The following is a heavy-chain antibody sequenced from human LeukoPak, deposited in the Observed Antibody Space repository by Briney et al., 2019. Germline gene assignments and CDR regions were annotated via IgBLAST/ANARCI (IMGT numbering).Heavy chain of an antibody. CDR2: ISNSSRTI. Sequence: PGGSLRLSCAASGFTFSRYSMNWVRQAPGKGLEWVSYISNSSRTIYYADSVEGRFTISRDNAKNSLYLQMNSLRAEDTAVYYCASGWLRRDFWGQGTVVTVSS. J-gene: IGHJ4*02. CDR1: GFTFSRYS. CDR3: ASGWLRRDF. V-gene: IGHV3-48*01. D-gene: IGHD5-12*01.